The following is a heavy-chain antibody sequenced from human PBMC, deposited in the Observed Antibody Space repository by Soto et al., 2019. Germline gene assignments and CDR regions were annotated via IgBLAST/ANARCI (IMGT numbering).Heavy chain of an antibody. V-gene: IGHV1-18*01. CDR3: ARFLTVTTEDDY. CDR2: INTYNGNT. D-gene: IGHD4-17*01. J-gene: IGHJ4*02. Sequence: QVQLVQSGAEVKKPGASVKVSCKASGYTFINYGISWARQAPGQGLEWMGWINTYNGNTNYAQKVQGRVTMTTDTSTRTAYMELRSLTSDDTAVYYWARFLTVTTEDDYWGQGTLVTVSS. CDR1: GYTFINYG.